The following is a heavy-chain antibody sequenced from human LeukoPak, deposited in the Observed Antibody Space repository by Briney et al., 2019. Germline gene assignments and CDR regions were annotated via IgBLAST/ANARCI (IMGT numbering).Heavy chain of an antibody. CDR1: RGSFSGYY. J-gene: IGHJ5*02. CDR2: INHSGST. D-gene: IGHD3-10*01. CDR3: ARSQDPPPPITMVRGVIMFDP. V-gene: IGHV4-34*01. Sequence: SETLSLTCAVYRGSFSGYYWSWIRQPPGKGLEWIGEINHSGSTNYNPTLKSRVTISVDTSKNQFSLKLSSVTAADTAVYYCARSQDPPPPITMVRGVIMFDPWGQGTLVTVSS.